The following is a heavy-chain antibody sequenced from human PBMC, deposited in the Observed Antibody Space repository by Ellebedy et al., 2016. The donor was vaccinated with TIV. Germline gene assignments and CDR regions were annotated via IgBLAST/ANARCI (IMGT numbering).Heavy chain of an antibody. CDR2: INPNNGGT. CDR1: GYTFTSYY. CDR3: ARDGGSYSDFDY. Sequence: AASVKVSCKASGYTFTSYYMHCVRQAPGQGLEWLGWINPNNGGTNYAQKFQGWVTMTRDTSISTAYMELSRLRSDDTAVYYCARDGGSYSDFDYWGQGTLVTVSS. D-gene: IGHD1-26*01. V-gene: IGHV1-2*04. J-gene: IGHJ4*02.